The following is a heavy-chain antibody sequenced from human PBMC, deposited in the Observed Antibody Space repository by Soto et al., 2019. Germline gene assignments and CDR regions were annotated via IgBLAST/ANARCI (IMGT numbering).Heavy chain of an antibody. D-gene: IGHD6-19*01. Sequence: QVQLQESGPGLVRPSETLSLTCTVSAGSISGNYWNWMRQAPGKGLEWIGFIHYSGINNYNPSLKSRVTISLDTSKNQFSLNLTSVTAADTAVYHCTRGSGWTTDDWSQGTLVTVSS. CDR1: AGSISGNY. V-gene: IGHV4-59*01. J-gene: IGHJ1*01. CDR2: IHYSGIN. CDR3: TRGSGWTTDD.